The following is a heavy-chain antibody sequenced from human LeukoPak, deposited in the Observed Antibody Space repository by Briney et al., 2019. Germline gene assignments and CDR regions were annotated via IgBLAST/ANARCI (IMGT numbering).Heavy chain of an antibody. CDR2: INPNSGGT. J-gene: IGHJ3*02. D-gene: IGHD3-16*02. CDR3: ARDRDYVWGSYRLDAFDI. CDR1: GYTFTGYY. Sequence: ASVKVSCKASGYTFTGYYMHWVRQAPGQGLEWMGRINPNSGGTDYAQKFQGRVTMTRDTSISTAYMELSRLRSDDTAVYYCARDRDYVWGSYRLDAFDIWGQGTMVTVSS. V-gene: IGHV1-2*06.